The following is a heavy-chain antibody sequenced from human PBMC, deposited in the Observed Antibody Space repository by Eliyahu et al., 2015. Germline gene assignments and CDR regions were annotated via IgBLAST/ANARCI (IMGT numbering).Heavy chain of an antibody. Sequence: QVQLVESGGGLVKPGGSLRLSXAASXFXFSDYYITWVRQGPGKGLXYXSYXRSRDGHVYYADSVRGRFTMSRDNAKNSMSLQMNSLRVEDTGLYYCVRVGDSTTDYFDYWGQGTLVTVSS. CDR1: XFXFSDYY. J-gene: IGHJ4*02. CDR2: XRSRDGHV. V-gene: IGHV3-11*01. CDR3: VRVGDSTTDYFDY. D-gene: IGHD1-14*01.